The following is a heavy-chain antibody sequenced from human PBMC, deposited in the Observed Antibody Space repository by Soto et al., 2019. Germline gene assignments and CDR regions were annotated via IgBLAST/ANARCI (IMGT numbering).Heavy chain of an antibody. J-gene: IGHJ5*02. CDR3: ARVTLDTAKAWWFAL. Sequence: LPRTGSAGFPIRVYGSLCLPPPGKGLEWIGYIYYSGSTNYNPSLKSRVTISVDTSKNQFSLKLSSVTAADTAVYYCARVTLDTAKAWWFALWGQGTLDIVSS. CDR1: AGFPIRVY. V-gene: IGHV4-59*01. CDR2: IYYSGST. D-gene: IGHD5-18*01.